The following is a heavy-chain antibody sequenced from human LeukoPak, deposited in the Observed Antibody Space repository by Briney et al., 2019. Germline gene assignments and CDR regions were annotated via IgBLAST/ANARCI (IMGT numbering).Heavy chain of an antibody. CDR2: IYYSGST. CDR1: GGSISSYY. Sequence: SETLSLTCTVSGGSISSYYWSWIRQPPGKGLEWIGYIYYSGSTNYNPSLKSRVTISVDTSKNQFSLKLSSVTAADTAVYYCARVLQGYYYYMDVWGKGTTATVSS. CDR3: ARVLQGYYYYMDV. V-gene: IGHV4-59*01. J-gene: IGHJ6*03.